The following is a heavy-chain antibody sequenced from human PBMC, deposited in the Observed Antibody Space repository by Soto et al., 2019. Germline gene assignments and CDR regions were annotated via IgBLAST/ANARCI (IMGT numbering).Heavy chain of an antibody. CDR2: IIPIFGTA. CDR3: ASKVEMATIRGYYYYYGMDV. J-gene: IGHJ6*02. D-gene: IGHD5-12*01. CDR1: GGTFSSYA. Sequence: ASVKVSGKASGGTFSSYASSWVRQAPGQGLEWMGGIIPIFGTANYAQKFQGRVTITADKSTSTAYMELSSLRSEDTAVYYCASKVEMATIRGYYYYYGMDVWGQGTTVTVSS. V-gene: IGHV1-69*06.